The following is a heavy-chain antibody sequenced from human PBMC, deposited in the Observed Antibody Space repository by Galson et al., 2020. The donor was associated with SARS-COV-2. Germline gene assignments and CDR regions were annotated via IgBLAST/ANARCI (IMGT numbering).Heavy chain of an antibody. CDR3: ARIPYYYDSSGYPTYYYYGMDV. CDR1: GFSLSTSGMC. CDR2: IDWDDDN. Sequence: SGPTLVNPTQTITLTCTFSGFSLSTSGMCVSWIRQPPGKALEWLAPIDWDDDNYYSTSLKTRLTISTDTSKAQVVLTMTNMDPVDTATYYCARIPYYYDSSGYPTYYYYGMDVWGQGTTVTVSS. D-gene: IGHD3-22*01. J-gene: IGHJ6*02. V-gene: IGHV2-70*01.